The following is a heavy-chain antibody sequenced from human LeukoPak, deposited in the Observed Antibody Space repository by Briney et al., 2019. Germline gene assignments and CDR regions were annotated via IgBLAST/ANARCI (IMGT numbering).Heavy chain of an antibody. V-gene: IGHV4-39*01. D-gene: IGHD1-1*01. CDR3: ARIEGGYFYYFDY. J-gene: IGHJ4*02. CDR1: GDSIRSNNYY. Sequence: SETLSLTCTVSGDSIRSNNYYWGWLRQPPGRGLEWIGSIYDTGGTFYNPSLKSRVIISVDTSKNQFSLKLSSVTAADTAVYYCARIEGGYFYYFDYWGQGTLVTVSS. CDR2: IYDTGGT.